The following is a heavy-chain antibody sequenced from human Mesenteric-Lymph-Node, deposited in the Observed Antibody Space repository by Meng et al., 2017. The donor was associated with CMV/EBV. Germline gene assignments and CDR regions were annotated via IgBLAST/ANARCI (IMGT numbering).Heavy chain of an antibody. V-gene: IGHV3-9*01. D-gene: IGHD6-13*01. CDR2: INWKSGGI. Sequence: SLKISCGASGFTFDDYAMHWVRQAPGKGLEWVASINWKSGGIAYADSVKGRFTISRDNAKNSLYLQMNSLRAEDTAVYYCATGAAAGTVYYYHYDMDVWGQGTTVTVSS. CDR3: ATGAAAGTVYYYHYDMDV. J-gene: IGHJ6*02. CDR1: GFTFDDYA.